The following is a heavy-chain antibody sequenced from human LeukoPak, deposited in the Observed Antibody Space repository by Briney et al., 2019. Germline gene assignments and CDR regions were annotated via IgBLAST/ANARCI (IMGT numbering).Heavy chain of an antibody. V-gene: IGHV4-59*01. Sequence: SETLSLTCTVSRASISIYYWSWIRQPPGKGLEWIGYIYYSGNTNYNPSLKGRVTMSVDTSKNQFSLRLSAVAAADTALYYCAKGSEVGDYWGQGTLVTVSS. J-gene: IGHJ4*02. D-gene: IGHD3-3*01. CDR3: AKGSEVGDY. CDR2: IYYSGNT. CDR1: RASISIYY.